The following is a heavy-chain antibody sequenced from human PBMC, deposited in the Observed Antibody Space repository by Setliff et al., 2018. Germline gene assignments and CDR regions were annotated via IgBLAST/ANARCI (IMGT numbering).Heavy chain of an antibody. J-gene: IGHJ3*02. V-gene: IGHV4-31*03. Sequence: SETLSLTCTVSDGPISSGGYYWSWIRQHPGKGLEWIGYSYYSGSTSYYNPSLKSRVTISVDTSKNQFSLKLSSVTAADTAVYYCARHNLHGTATTFAFDIWGQGTMVTVSS. CDR2: SYYSGSTS. CDR1: DGPISSGGYY. CDR3: ARHNLHGTATTFAFDI. D-gene: IGHD2-21*02.